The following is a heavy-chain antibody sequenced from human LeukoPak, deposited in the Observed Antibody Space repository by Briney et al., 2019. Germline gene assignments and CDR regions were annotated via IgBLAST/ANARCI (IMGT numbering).Heavy chain of an antibody. J-gene: IGHJ4*02. CDR2: TSSSDAGT. V-gene: IGHV3-23*01. CDR1: GFPLSSYA. Sequence: GGSLRLSCAVSGFPLSSYAMSWVRQAPGKGLEWVSATSSSDAGTYYADSVRGRFTISRDNSKNTLYLQMNSLRAEDTAVYYCAKDPQSNSGYFDYWGQGTLVTVSS. CDR3: AKDPQSNSGYFDY. D-gene: IGHD1-26*01.